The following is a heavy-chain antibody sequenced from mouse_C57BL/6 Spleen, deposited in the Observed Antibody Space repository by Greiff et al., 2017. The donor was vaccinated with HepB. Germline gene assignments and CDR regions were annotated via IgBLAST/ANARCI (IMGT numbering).Heavy chain of an antibody. D-gene: IGHD1-1*01. V-gene: IGHV1-50*01. CDR1: GYTFTSYW. CDR3: ARRDYYGSRGVDY. Sequence: QLQLKQSGAELVKPGASVKLSCKASGYTFTSYWMQWVKQRPGQGLEWIGEIDPSDSYTNYNQKFKGKATLTVDTSSSTAYMQLSSLTSEDSAVYYCARRDYYGSRGVDYWGQGTTLTVSS. CDR2: IDPSDSYT. J-gene: IGHJ2*01.